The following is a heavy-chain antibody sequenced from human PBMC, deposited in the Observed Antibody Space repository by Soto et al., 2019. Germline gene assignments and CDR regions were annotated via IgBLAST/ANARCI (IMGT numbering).Heavy chain of an antibody. V-gene: IGHV1-69*13. D-gene: IGHD6-19*01. CDR2: IIPIFGTA. Sequence: SVKVSCKASGGTFSSYAISWVRQAPGQGLEWMGGIIPIFGTANYAQKFQGRVTITADESTSTAYMELSSLRSEDTAVYYCARTRYSSGWTLDYWGQGTLVTVSS. CDR3: ARTRYSSGWTLDY. J-gene: IGHJ4*02. CDR1: GGTFSSYA.